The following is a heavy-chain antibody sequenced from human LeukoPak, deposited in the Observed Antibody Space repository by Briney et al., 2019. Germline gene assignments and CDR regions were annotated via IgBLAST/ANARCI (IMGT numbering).Heavy chain of an antibody. CDR2: INHSGST. D-gene: IGHD2-2*01. CDR1: GGSFSGYY. CDR3: ARRSAAMGYKIYDY. V-gene: IGHV4-34*01. Sequence: PSETLSLTCAVYGGSFSGYYWSWIRQPPGKGLEWIGEINHSGSTNYNPSLKSRVTISVDTSKNQFSLKLSSVTAADTAVYYCARRSAAMGYKIYDYWGQGTLVTVSS. J-gene: IGHJ4*02.